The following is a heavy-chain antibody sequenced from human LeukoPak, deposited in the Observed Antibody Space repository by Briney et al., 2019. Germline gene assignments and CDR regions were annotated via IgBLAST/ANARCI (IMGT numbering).Heavy chain of an antibody. D-gene: IGHD3-22*01. CDR2: VFYNGST. V-gene: IGHV4-59*01. CDR3: ARCPYYYDSSGQGNWFDP. Sequence: SETLSLTCTVAGGSISNYFWSWIRQPPGKGLEWVGHVFYNGSTNYNPSLKSRVTISVDTSKNQFSLKLSSVTAADTAVYYCARCPYYYDSSGQGNWFDPWGQGTLVTVSS. CDR1: GGSISNYF. J-gene: IGHJ5*02.